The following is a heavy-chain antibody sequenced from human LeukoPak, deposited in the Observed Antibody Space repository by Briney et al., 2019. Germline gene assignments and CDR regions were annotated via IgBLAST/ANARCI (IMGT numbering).Heavy chain of an antibody. CDR3: ARGRDYGGDRGYFDC. CDR1: GFTFSSHW. D-gene: IGHD4-23*01. V-gene: IGHV3-7*04. Sequence: GGSLRLSCAASGFTFSSHWMTWVRQGPGKGLEWVANIKEDGSERYYVDSVKGRFTISRDNAKNSLYLQMNSLSAEDTAVYYCARGRDYGGDRGYFDCWGQGTLVTVSS. J-gene: IGHJ4*02. CDR2: IKEDGSER.